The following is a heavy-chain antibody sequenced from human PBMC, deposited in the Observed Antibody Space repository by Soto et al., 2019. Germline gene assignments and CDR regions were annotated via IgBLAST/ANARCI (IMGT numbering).Heavy chain of an antibody. D-gene: IGHD1-26*01. CDR3: AKRGIVEGSYPFDY. J-gene: IGHJ4*02. V-gene: IGHV3-23*01. CDR2: ISGSGGST. CDR1: GFTFSSYA. Sequence: EVQLLESGGGLVQPGGSLRLSCAASGFTFSSYAMSWVRQAPGKGLEWVSAISGSGGSTYYADSVKGRFTVSRDNSKNTLYLQMNSLRAEDTAVYFCAKRGIVEGSYPFDYWGQGTLVTVSS.